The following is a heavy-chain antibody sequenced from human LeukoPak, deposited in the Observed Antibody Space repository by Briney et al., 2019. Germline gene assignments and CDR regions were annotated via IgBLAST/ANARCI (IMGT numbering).Heavy chain of an antibody. J-gene: IGHJ4*02. D-gene: IGHD4-17*01. Sequence: GGSLRLSCAASGFTFSSYWMSWVRQAPGKGLEWVANIKQDGSEKYYVDSVKGRFTISRDNAKNSLYLQMNSLRAEDTAVYYCAREGYGDFIRYFDYWGQGTRVTVSS. V-gene: IGHV3-7*03. CDR1: GFTFSSYW. CDR2: IKQDGSEK. CDR3: AREGYGDFIRYFDY.